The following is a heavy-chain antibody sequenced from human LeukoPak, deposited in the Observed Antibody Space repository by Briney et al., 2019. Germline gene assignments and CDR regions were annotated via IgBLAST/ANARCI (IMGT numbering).Heavy chain of an antibody. CDR3: AKLSMSDAFDI. CDR2: ISYDGSNK. CDR1: GFTFSSYG. V-gene: IGHV3-30*18. Sequence: GGSLRLSCAASGFTFSSYGMHWVRQAPGKGLEWVAVISYDGSNKYYADSVKGRFTISRDNSKNTLYLQMNSLRAEDTAVYYCAKLSMSDAFDIWGQGTTVTVSS. D-gene: IGHD2/OR15-2a*01. J-gene: IGHJ3*02.